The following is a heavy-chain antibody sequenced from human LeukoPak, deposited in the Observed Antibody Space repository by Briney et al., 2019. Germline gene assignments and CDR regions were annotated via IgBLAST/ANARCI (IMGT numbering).Heavy chain of an antibody. V-gene: IGHV3-52*01. D-gene: IGHD2-2*01. J-gene: IGHJ3*02. CDR2: IKCDGSEK. Sequence: GGSLRLSCAASGFTFSNSWMHWVCQAPEKGLEWVADIKCDGSEKCYVDSVKGRLTISRDNAKNSLYLQVNSMRAEDMTVYYCVRGVGSSTSCYVRAFDIWGQGTMVTVSS. CDR3: VRGVGSSTSCYVRAFDI. CDR1: GFTFSNSW.